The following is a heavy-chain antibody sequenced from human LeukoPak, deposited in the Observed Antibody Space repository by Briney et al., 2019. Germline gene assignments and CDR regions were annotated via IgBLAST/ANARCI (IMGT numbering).Heavy chain of an antibody. J-gene: IGHJ4*02. D-gene: IGHD3-3*01. CDR3: AREYGGYYDFWGGYPYFDY. CDR2: IKQDGSEK. CDR1: GFTFSSYW. Sequence: GGSLRLSCAASGFTFSSYWMSWVRQAPGKGLEWVANIKQDGSEKYYVDSVKGRFTISRDNAKNSLYLQMNSLRAEDTAVYYCAREYGGYYDFWGGYPYFDYWGQGTLVTVSS. V-gene: IGHV3-7*01.